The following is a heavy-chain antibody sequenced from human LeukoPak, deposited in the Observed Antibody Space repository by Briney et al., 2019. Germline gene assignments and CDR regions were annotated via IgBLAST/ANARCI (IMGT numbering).Heavy chain of an antibody. V-gene: IGHV1-2*06. Sequence: PSVKVSCKASGYTFTGYYMHWVPQAPGQGLEWMGRINPNSGGTNYAQKFQGRVTMTRDTSISTAYMELSRLRSDDTAVYYCARPSSGSGSKPALDYWGQGTLVTVSS. CDR3: ARPSSGSGSKPALDY. CDR2: INPNSGGT. D-gene: IGHD1-26*01. J-gene: IGHJ4*02. CDR1: GYTFTGYY.